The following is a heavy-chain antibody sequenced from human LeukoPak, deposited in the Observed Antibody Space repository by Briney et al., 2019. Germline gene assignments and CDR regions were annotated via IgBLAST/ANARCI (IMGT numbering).Heavy chain of an antibody. V-gene: IGHV4-34*01. CDR2: INHSGST. CDR1: GGSFSGYY. J-gene: IGHJ3*02. D-gene: IGHD3-10*01. CDR3: ARGGPRGHADAFDI. Sequence: KTSETLSLTCAVYGGSFSGYYWSWIRQPPGEGLEWIGEINHSGSTNYNPSLKSRVTISVDTSKNQFSLKLSSVTAADTAVYYCARGGPRGHADAFDIWGQGTMVTVSS.